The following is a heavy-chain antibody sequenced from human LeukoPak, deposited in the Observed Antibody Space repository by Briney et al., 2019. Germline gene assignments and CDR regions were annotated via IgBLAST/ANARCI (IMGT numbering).Heavy chain of an antibody. CDR2: ISGSGDST. Sequence: GGSLRLSCAASGFTFNTYGMSWVRQAPGKGLEWVSGISGSGDSTYYADSVKGRFTISRHNSENTLYLQMNSLRTEDTAVYYCARALYYFDYWGQGTLVTVSS. CDR1: GFTFNTYG. CDR3: ARALYYFDY. V-gene: IGHV3-23*01. J-gene: IGHJ4*02.